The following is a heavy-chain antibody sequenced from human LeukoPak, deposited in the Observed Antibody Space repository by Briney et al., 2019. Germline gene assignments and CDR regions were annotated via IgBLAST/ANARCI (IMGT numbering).Heavy chain of an antibody. CDR2: IKSDGSTT. CDR3: ARSDWFDP. J-gene: IGHJ5*02. Sequence: GGSLRLSCAASGFTFSGYWMHWVRQAPGKGLVWVSRIKSDGSTTSYADSVKGRFTISRDNAKNTLYLQMNSLRAEDTAMYYCARSDWFDPWGQGTLVTVSS. CDR1: GFTFSGYW. V-gene: IGHV3-74*01.